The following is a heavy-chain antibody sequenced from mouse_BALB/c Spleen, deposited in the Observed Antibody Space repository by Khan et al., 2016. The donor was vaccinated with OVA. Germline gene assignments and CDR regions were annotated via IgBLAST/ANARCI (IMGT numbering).Heavy chain of an antibody. CDR2: IWAGGRT. D-gene: IGHD1-3*01. Sequence: QVQLKEAGPGLVAPPQSLSITCTVSGFLLTIHGVHWARQSPRKGPHSLGAIWAGGRTYYNSALPSRLSISKVNTKSQVFLRMSSLPTDDTAMYYCARLEDIWGQGTNLTVSS. CDR1: GFLLTIHG. CDR3: ARLEDI. J-gene: IGHJ2*01. V-gene: IGHV2-9*02.